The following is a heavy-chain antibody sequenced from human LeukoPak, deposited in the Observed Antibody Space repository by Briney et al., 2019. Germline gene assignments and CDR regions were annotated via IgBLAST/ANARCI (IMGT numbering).Heavy chain of an antibody. CDR2: VHLSGRN. CDR3: AREGGPYRPLDY. J-gene: IGHJ4*02. CDR1: GGSISSTNW. Sequence: SETLSLTCGVSGGSISSTNWWTWVRQPPREGLEWIGEVHLSGRNNYNPSLESRVTMSVYMSENHLSLKLTSVTAADTAFYYCAREGGPYRPLDYSGQGTLVTVSS. V-gene: IGHV4-4*02.